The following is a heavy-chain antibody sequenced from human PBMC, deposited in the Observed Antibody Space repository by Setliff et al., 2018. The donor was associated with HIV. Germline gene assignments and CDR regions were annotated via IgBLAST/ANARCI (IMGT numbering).Heavy chain of an antibody. CDR1: GGSISSGYYY. V-gene: IGHV4-30-4*08. J-gene: IGHJ4*02. CDR3: AGDYAGSGRPFDY. Sequence: SETLSLTCTVSGGSISSGYYYWSWIRQHPGKGLEWIGYIYYSGNPFYNPSLRSRVTISLDTSKNQLSLKLTSVTAADTAVYFCAGDYAGSGRPFDYWGQGTLVTVSS. D-gene: IGHD4-17*01. CDR2: IYYSGNP.